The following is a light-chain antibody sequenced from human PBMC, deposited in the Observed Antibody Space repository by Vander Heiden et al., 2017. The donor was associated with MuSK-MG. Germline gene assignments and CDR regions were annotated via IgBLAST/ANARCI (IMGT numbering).Light chain of an antibody. CDR1: QSISSN. V-gene: IGKV3-15*01. CDR2: GVS. J-gene: IGKJ2*01. CDR3: QQYNNWPYT. Sequence: EIAMTQSPATLSVSPGERATLSCRASQSISSNLAWYQQKPGQAPRLLIFGVSTRATGIPATFSGSGSGTEFTLTISSLQSEDFAVYYCQQYNNWPYTFGQGTKLEIK.